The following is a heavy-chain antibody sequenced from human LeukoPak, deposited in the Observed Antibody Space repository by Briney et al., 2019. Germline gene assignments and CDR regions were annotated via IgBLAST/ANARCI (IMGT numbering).Heavy chain of an antibody. CDR1: EFTFSSYS. D-gene: IGHD1-26*01. V-gene: IGHV3-48*01. Sequence: GGSLRLSCAASEFTFSSYSMNWVRQAPGKGLEWVSYITNSGNSKSYADSVKGRFTISRENAKNSLYLQMNSLRVEDTAVYYCVRQKKSHGNFDYWGQGTLVTVSS. CDR3: VRQKKSHGNFDY. CDR2: ITNSGNSK. J-gene: IGHJ4*02.